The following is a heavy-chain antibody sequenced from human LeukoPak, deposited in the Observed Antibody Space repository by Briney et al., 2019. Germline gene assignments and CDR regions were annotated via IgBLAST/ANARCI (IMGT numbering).Heavy chain of an antibody. D-gene: IGHD3-9*01. CDR2: ISGSGGST. J-gene: IGHJ3*02. Sequence: GSLRLSCAASGFTFSSYAMSWVRQAPGKGLEWVSAISGSGGSTYYADSVKGRFTISRDNSKNTLYLQMNSLRAEDTAVYYCARDSRRNILTGYQFDIWGQGTMVTVSS. V-gene: IGHV3-23*01. CDR1: GFTFSSYA. CDR3: ARDSRRNILTGYQFDI.